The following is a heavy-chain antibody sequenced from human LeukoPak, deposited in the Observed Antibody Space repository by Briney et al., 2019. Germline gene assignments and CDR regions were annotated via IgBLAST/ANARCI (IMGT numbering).Heavy chain of an antibody. D-gene: IGHD6-19*01. CDR1: GFTFDDYG. V-gene: IGHV3-20*04. CDR2: INWNGRST. Sequence: PGGSLRLSCAASGFTFDDYGMSWVRQAPGKGLDWVSGINWNGRSTAYADSVKGRFTISRDNAKNSLYLQMNSLRAEDTAVYYCAREEHRKGYSSGAWGQGTLVTVSS. J-gene: IGHJ5*02. CDR3: AREEHRKGYSSGA.